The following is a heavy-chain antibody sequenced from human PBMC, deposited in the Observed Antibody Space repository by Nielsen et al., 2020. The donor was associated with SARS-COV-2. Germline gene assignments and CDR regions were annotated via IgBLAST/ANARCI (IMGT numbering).Heavy chain of an antibody. CDR2: INTKTGNP. CDR1: GYTFTNYA. V-gene: IGHV7-4-1*02. CDR3: ARLRYGNQDY. D-gene: IGHD3-9*01. Sequence: ASVKVSCKASGYTFTNYAMSWVRQAPGQGLEWMGWINTKTGNPTYAQGFTGRFVFSLDTSVSTAYLQISSLKPEDTAVYYCARLRYGNQDYWGQGTLVTVS. J-gene: IGHJ4*02.